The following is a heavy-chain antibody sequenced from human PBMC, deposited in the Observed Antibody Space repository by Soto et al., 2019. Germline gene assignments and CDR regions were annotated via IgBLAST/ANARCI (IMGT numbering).Heavy chain of an antibody. D-gene: IGHD3-3*01. J-gene: IGHJ6*02. CDR3: ARVLILEWLPTLGYGMDV. CDR1: GGSISSGGYY. CDR2: IYYSGST. Sequence: PSETLSLTCTVSGGSISSGGYYWSWIRQHPGKGLEWIGYIYYSGSTYYNPSLKSRVTISVDTSKNQFSLKLSSVTAADTAVYYCARVLILEWLPTLGYGMDVWGQGTTVTVSS. V-gene: IGHV4-31*03.